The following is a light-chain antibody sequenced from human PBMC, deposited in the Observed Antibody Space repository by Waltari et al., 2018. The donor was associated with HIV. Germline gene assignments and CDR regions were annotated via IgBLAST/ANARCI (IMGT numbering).Light chain of an antibody. CDR1: VLAKNY. J-gene: IGLJ3*02. Sequence: SYELTQPSSMSVSPGQTARITCSGDVLAKNYARWCQQKPGQAPVLLIYKDNERPSGIPERFSGSSSGTTVTLTISGAQVDDEADYYCYSAADNMGVFGGGTKLTVL. CDR3: YSAADNMGV. CDR2: KDN. V-gene: IGLV3-27*01.